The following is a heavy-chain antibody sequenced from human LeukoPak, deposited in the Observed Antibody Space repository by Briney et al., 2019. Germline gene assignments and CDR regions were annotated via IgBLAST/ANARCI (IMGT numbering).Heavy chain of an antibody. J-gene: IGHJ4*02. D-gene: IGHD4-17*01. CDR1: GGSISSGSYY. Sequence: SETLSLTCTVSGGSISSGSYYWSWIRQPAGKGLEWIGRIYTSGSTNYNPSLKSRVTISVDTSKNQFSLKLSSVAAADTAVYYCASVQDYGDYYFDYWGQGTLVTVSS. V-gene: IGHV4-61*02. CDR3: ASVQDYGDYYFDY. CDR2: IYTSGST.